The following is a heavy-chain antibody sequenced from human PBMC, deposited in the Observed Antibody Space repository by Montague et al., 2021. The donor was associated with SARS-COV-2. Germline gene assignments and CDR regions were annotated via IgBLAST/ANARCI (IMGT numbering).Heavy chain of an antibody. CDR2: INTDGSVT. V-gene: IGHV3-74*01. CDR3: AREAPFNEDDNYYHYGLDV. J-gene: IGHJ6*02. D-gene: IGHD3-9*01. CDR1: GFNFQSYW. Sequence: SLRLSCAASGFNFQSYWMHWVRQVPGKGLVWVSRINTDGSVTHIAGSVEGRFTSSRDNAKNTLFLQMNSLRAEDTAVYFCAREAPFNEDDNYYHYGLDVWGQGTTVIVSS.